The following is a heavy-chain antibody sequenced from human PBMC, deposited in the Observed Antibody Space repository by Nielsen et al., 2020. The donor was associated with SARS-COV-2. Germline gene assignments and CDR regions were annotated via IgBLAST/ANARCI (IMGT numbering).Heavy chain of an antibody. V-gene: IGHV1-2*06. J-gene: IGHJ6*02. CDR3: TRAFRRPPYDGMDV. CDR2: INPNSGGA. D-gene: IGHD3-10*01. Sequence: ASVKVSCKASGYTFTDYYIYWVRQAPGQGFEWMGRINPNSGGANYAQKFQGRVTMTGDTSINIAYMELSRLRSDDTAVYYCTRAFRRPPYDGMDVWGQGTTATVSS. CDR1: GYTFTDYY.